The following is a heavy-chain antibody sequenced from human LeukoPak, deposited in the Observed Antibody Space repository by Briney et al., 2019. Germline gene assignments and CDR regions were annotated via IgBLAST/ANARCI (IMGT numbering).Heavy chain of an antibody. J-gene: IGHJ4*02. CDR2: IYYSGST. CDR1: GASFSSSTYY. V-gene: IGHV4-39*01. CDR3: ARHAGGISATGTRPFDY. Sequence: SETLSLTRTVSGASFSSSTYYWGWIRQPPGKGLEWIGSIYYSGSTYYNPSLKSRVTMSVDTSKNQFSLKLSSVTAADTAVYYCARHAGGISATGTRPFDYWGQGTLVTVSS. D-gene: IGHD6-13*01.